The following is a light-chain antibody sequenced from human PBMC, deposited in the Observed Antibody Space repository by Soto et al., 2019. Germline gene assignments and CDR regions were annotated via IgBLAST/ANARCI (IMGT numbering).Light chain of an antibody. CDR3: QSYDSSLPWV. Sequence: QSVLTQPPSVSGAPGQRVTISCTGSSSNIGAGYDVHWYQQPPGTAPKLLIYGNSNRPSGVPDRFSGSKSGTSASLAITGLQAEDEADYYCQSYDSSLPWVFGGGTQLTVL. CDR1: SSNIGAGYD. CDR2: GNS. J-gene: IGLJ7*01. V-gene: IGLV1-40*01.